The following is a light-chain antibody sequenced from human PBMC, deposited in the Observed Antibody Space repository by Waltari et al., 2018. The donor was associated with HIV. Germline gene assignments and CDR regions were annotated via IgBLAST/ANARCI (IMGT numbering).Light chain of an antibody. CDR3: AAWDDSLSGWV. Sequence: QSVLTQPPSASGTPGQRVTISCSGSSSNIGYNYVYWYQQLPGTAPKLLSYRNNQRPSGVPDRFSGSKSGTSASLAISGLRSEDEADYYCAAWDDSLSGWVFGGGTKLTVL. V-gene: IGLV1-47*01. CDR2: RNN. CDR1: SSNIGYNY. J-gene: IGLJ3*02.